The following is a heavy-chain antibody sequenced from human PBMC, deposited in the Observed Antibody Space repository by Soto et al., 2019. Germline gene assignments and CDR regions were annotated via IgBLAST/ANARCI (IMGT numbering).Heavy chain of an antibody. CDR3: AREKKHQSLGGRFGMDV. CDR1: GFVFSGFS. CDR2: IGSSGGYI. V-gene: IGHV3-21*01. D-gene: IGHD2-2*01. Sequence: PXGSVRLSCAVSGFVFSGFSMNWVRQAPGKGLEWVASIGSSGGYIFYADSVKGRFTISRDNAKKSLDLQINRLRAEDTAVYYCAREKKHQSLGGRFGMDVWGQGTTVTVSS. J-gene: IGHJ6*02.